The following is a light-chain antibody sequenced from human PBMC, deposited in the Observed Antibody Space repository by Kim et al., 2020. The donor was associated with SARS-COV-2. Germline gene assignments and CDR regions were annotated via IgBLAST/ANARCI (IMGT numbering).Light chain of an antibody. CDR1: QSVGSNY. CDR3: QEYTSSPPYT. Sequence: SPGERATLSCRASQSVGSNYLAWYQQKPGQAPRLPIYGASNRATGIPDRFGGSGSGTDFTLTIGRLEPEDFAVYYCQEYTSSPPYTFGQGTKLEI. CDR2: GAS. V-gene: IGKV3-20*01. J-gene: IGKJ2*01.